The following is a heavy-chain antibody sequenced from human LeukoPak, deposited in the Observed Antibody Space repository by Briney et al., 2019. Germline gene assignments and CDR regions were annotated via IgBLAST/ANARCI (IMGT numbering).Heavy chain of an antibody. Sequence: PSETLSLTCTVSAYSISSGFYWGWIRQPPGKGLEWIGSIYHSGSTYYNPSLKSRVTISVDTSKNQFSLKLSSVTAADTAVYYCARRGLRYFDWSPPNNWFDPWGQGTLVTVSS. J-gene: IGHJ5*02. CDR1: AYSISSGFY. V-gene: IGHV4-38-2*02. CDR3: ARRGLRYFDWSPPNNWFDP. CDR2: IYHSGST. D-gene: IGHD3-9*01.